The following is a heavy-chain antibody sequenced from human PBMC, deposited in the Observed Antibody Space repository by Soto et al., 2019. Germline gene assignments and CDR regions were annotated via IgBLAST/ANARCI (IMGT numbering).Heavy chain of an antibody. CDR1: GGSFSGYY. J-gene: IGHJ6*02. CDR3: ARGQARGIAARRYYGMDV. V-gene: IGHV4-34*01. CDR2: INHSGST. Sequence: TETLSLTCAVYGGSFSGYYWSWIRQPPGKGLEWIGEINHSGSTNYNPSLKSRVTISVDTSKNQFSLKLSSVTAADTAVYYCARGQARGIAARRYYGMDVWGQGTTVTVSS. D-gene: IGHD6-6*01.